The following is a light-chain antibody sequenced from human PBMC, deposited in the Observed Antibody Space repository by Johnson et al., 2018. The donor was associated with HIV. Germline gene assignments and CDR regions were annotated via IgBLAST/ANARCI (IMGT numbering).Light chain of an antibody. Sequence: QSVLTQPPSVSAAPGQKVTVSCSGSSSNIGNNFVSWYQQVPGTAPKLLIYDTDKRPSGIPDRFSGSKSGTSATLGISGLQTGDEADYYCGTWDSSLSANVFGTGTKVTVL. CDR2: DTD. J-gene: IGLJ1*01. V-gene: IGLV1-51*01. CDR3: GTWDSSLSANV. CDR1: SSNIGNNF.